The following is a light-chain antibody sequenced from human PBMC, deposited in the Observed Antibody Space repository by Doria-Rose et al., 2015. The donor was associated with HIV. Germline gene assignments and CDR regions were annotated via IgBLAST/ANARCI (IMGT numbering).Light chain of an antibody. J-gene: IGKJ1*01. Sequence: TQSPGTLSLSPGERATLSCRASQSFSSTYLAWYQQKPGQAPSLLIYDGSTRATDIPDRFSASGSGTDFTLTINRLEPEDFALYYCHRYGTSWTFGQGTKVEI. CDR1: QSFSSTY. CDR2: DGS. CDR3: HRYGTSWT. V-gene: IGKV3-20*01.